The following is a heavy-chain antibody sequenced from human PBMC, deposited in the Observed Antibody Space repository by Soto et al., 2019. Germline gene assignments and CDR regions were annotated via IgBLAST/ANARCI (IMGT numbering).Heavy chain of an antibody. CDR1: GYTFTSYY. V-gene: IGHV1-8*01. Sequence: AEIGCKACGYTFTSYYINWLQQTTGQGLEWMGWMNPNSGNTGYAQKFQGRVTIIRNTSVSTAYMELSNLRSEDTAVYYCARVPRYSFEIVQVPAVMFEDWFDPWGQGTLVTVSS. J-gene: IGHJ5*02. D-gene: IGHD2-2*01. CDR2: MNPNSGNT. CDR3: ARVPRYSFEIVQVPAVMFEDWFDP.